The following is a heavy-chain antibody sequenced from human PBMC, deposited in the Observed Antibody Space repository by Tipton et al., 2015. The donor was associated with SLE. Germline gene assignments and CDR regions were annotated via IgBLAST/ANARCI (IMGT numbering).Heavy chain of an antibody. CDR1: GGSISSGGYY. Sequence: TLSLTCTVSGGSISSGGYYWSWIRQHPGKGLEWIGYIYYSGSTYYNPSLKSRVTISVDTSKNQFSLKLSSVTAADTAVYYCAREMVVTLNWFDPWGQGTLVTVSS. D-gene: IGHD2-21*02. V-gene: IGHV4-31*03. CDR2: IYYSGST. CDR3: AREMVVTLNWFDP. J-gene: IGHJ5*02.